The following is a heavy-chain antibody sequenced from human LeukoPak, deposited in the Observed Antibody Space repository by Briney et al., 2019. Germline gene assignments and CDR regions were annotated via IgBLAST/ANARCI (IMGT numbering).Heavy chain of an antibody. CDR2: ISRDESST. CDR1: GFSFSDFW. Sequence: GGSLRLSWPASGFSFSDFWIHWDRQAPGKGLVWVSRISRDESSTNYADSVKGRFTISRDNAKGTLYFQMNSLRPEDTAVYYCSRDLENLINACYIWGQGTMVTVSS. D-gene: IGHD2/OR15-2a*01. J-gene: IGHJ3*02. CDR3: SRDLENLINACYI. V-gene: IGHV3-74*01.